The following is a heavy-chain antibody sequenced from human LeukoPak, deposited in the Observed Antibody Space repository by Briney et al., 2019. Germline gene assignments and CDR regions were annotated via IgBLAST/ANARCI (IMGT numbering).Heavy chain of an antibody. CDR2: IRSKAYGGTI. V-gene: IGHV3-49*04. D-gene: IGHD6-19*01. J-gene: IGHJ4*02. CDR3: TRRVKSSGWPFDY. CDR1: GFTFGDYA. Sequence: PGRSLRLSCTTSGFTFGDYAMTWVRQAPGKGLEWVGFIRSKAYGGTIEYAASVKGRFTISRDDSKSIAYLQMNSLKTEDTAVYYCTRRVKSSGWPFDYWGQGTLVTVSS.